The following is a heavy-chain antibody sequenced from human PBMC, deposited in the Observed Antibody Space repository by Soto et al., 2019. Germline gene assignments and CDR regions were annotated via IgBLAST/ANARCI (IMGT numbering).Heavy chain of an antibody. CDR1: GFTFTSSA. J-gene: IGHJ4*02. CDR3: AAAYGYSPPWG. V-gene: IGHV1-58*01. CDR2: IVGGSGNT. D-gene: IGHD6-13*01. Sequence: QMQLVQSGPEVKKPGTSVKVSCKASGFTFTSSAVQWVRQARGQRLEWIGWIVGGSGNTNYAQKFQERVTITRDMSTSTAYMELSSLRSEDTAVYYWAAAYGYSPPWGWGQGTLVTVSS.